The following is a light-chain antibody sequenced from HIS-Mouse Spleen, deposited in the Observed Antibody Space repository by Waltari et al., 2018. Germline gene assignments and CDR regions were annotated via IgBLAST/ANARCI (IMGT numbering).Light chain of an antibody. J-gene: IGLJ3*02. CDR3: QVWDSSSDHWV. V-gene: IGLV3-21*03. Sequence: SYVLTQPPSVSVAPGKTARITCGGNNIGSKSVHWYQQKPGQAPVLVVYDDSDRPSGIPARFSGSNPGNTATLTISRVEAGDEADYYCQVWDSSSDHWVFGGGTKLTVL. CDR2: DDS. CDR1: NIGSKS.